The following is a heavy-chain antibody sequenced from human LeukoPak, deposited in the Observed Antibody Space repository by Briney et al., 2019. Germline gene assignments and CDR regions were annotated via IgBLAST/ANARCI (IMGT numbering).Heavy chain of an antibody. V-gene: IGHV4-59*08. CDR3: ARRLRIEGGTRRGDALDM. CDR1: GGSINTYY. Sequence: PSETLSLTCTVSGGSINTYYWTWIRQPPGKGLEWIGYIYNSGSTNYNPSLKSRVTMSTDTSKKQFSLRVSSVTAADTAVYYCARRLRIEGGTRRGDALDMWGQGTMVTVSS. CDR2: IYNSGST. J-gene: IGHJ3*02. D-gene: IGHD1-26*01.